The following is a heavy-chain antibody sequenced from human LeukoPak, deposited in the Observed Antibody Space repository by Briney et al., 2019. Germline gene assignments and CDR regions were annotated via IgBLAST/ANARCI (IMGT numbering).Heavy chain of an antibody. CDR1: GDSVSTNSAD. V-gene: IGHV6-1*01. Sequence: SQTLSLTCAISGDSVSTNSADWNWVRQSPSGGLEWLGRTYYRSKWYNYYAVSVKSRMTINPDTSKNQFSLQLNSVTPEDTAVYFCARGGDRPGRYYYYGMDVWGQGTTVTVSS. CDR2: TYYRSKWYN. J-gene: IGHJ6*02. CDR3: ARGGDRPGRYYYYGMDV. D-gene: IGHD3-16*01.